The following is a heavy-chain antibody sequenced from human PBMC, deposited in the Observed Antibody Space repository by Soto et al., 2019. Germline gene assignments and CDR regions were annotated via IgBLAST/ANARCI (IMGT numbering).Heavy chain of an antibody. CDR2: LSAGGDTT. Sequence: EVQVSESGGGLVQPGGSLRLSCATSGFTFSNYPMNWVRQAPGKGLEWVSGLSAGGDTTYYADSVKGRFTIFRDNSKNAVSRQMNSLRVEDTAVYYCARRVWGQGTLVTVSS. CDR3: ARRV. J-gene: IGHJ4*02. CDR1: GFTFSNYP. V-gene: IGHV3-23*01.